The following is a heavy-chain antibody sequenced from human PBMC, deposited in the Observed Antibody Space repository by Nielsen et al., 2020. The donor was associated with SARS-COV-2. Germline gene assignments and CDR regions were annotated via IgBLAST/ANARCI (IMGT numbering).Heavy chain of an antibody. D-gene: IGHD3-16*02. CDR3: ARGITFGGVIVIPRYYFDY. V-gene: IGHV3-7*03. Sequence: WIRQPPGKGLEWVANIKQDGSEKYYVDSVKGRFTISRDNAKNSLCLQMNSLRAEDTAVYYCARGITFGGVIVIPRYYFDYWGQGTLVTVSS. J-gene: IGHJ4*02. CDR2: IKQDGSEK.